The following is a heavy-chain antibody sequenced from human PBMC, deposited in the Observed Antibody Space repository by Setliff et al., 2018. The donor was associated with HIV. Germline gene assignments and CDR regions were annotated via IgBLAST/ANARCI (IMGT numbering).Heavy chain of an antibody. V-gene: IGHV4-4*07. CDR3: ARTFGDLKHYNYYYTIDV. J-gene: IGHJ6*02. Sequence: SETLSLTCTVSGDSISSYYWSWIRQTAGKGLEWIGRIYTSGTTNYNPSLKRRVTMSVDTSKNQFSLRLTSVTAADTAVYYCARTFGDLKHYNYYYTIDVWGQGTTVTVSS. CDR1: GDSISSYY. D-gene: IGHD3-10*01. CDR2: IYTSGTT.